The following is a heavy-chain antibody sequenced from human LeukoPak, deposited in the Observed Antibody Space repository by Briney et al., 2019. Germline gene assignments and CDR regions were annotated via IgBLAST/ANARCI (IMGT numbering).Heavy chain of an antibody. D-gene: IGHD3-22*01. CDR3: ARDPPGYYDSSGPKRGFDY. V-gene: IGHV1-2*02. J-gene: IGHJ4*02. CDR2: TNPNSGGT. Sequence: ASVKVSCKASGYTFTGYYMHWVRQAPGQGLEWMGWTNPNSGGTNYAQKFQGRVTMTRDTSISTAYMELSRLRSDDTAVYYCARDPPGYYDSSGPKRGFDYWGQGTLVTVSS. CDR1: GYTFTGYY.